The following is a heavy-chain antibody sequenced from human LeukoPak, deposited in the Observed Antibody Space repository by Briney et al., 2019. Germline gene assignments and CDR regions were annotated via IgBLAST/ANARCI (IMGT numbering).Heavy chain of an antibody. D-gene: IGHD6-13*01. V-gene: IGHV4-59*01. CDR2: IYYSGST. J-gene: IGHJ5*02. CDR3: ARGGQSSSWDPVNWFDP. CDR1: GGSISSYY. Sequence: SETLSLTCTVSGGSISSYYWSWLRQPPGKGLEWIGYIYYSGSTNYNPSLKSRVTISVDTSKNQFSLKLSSVTAADTAVYYCARGGQSSSWDPVNWFDPWGQGTLVTVSS.